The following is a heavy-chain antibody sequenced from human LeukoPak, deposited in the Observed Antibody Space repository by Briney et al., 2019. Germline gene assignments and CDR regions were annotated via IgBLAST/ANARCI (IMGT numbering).Heavy chain of an antibody. CDR1: GVSISSYY. Sequence: SETLSLTCTVSGVSISSYYWSWIRQPPGKGLEWIGYVFYSGDTKYNSSLKSRVTISVDTSKNQFSVKVNSVTAADTAVYYCAREVRDGDFGDHFDYWGQGTLVTVSS. V-gene: IGHV4-59*13. CDR2: VFYSGDT. J-gene: IGHJ4*02. CDR3: AREVRDGDFGDHFDY. D-gene: IGHD4-17*01.